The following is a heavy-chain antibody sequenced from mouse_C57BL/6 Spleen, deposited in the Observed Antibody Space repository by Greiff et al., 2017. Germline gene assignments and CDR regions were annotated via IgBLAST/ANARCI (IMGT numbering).Heavy chain of an antibody. J-gene: IGHJ4*01. CDR2: ISDGGSYT. Sequence: DVHLVESGGGLVKPGGSLKLSCAASGFTFSSYALSWVRQTPEKRLEWVATISDGGSYTYYPDNVKGRFTISSDNAKNNLYLQMRHMKSEDTAMYYCARGGYYGSRGAMDYWGQGTSVTVSS. V-gene: IGHV5-4*01. CDR3: ARGGYYGSRGAMDY. CDR1: GFTFSSYA. D-gene: IGHD1-1*01.